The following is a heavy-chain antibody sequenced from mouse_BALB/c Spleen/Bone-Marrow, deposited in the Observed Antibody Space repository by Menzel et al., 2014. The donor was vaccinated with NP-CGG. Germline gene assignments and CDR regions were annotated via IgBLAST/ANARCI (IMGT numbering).Heavy chain of an antibody. CDR2: ILPGSGST. Sequence: VKLQESGAELMKPGASVKISCKATGYTFSSYWIEWVKQRPGHGLEWIGEILPGSGSTKYNEKFKGKATFTADTSSNTAYMQLSSLTSEDSAVYYCARKEGYDGYPDYWGQGTTLTVSS. CDR3: ARKEGYDGYPDY. J-gene: IGHJ2*01. CDR1: GYTFSSYW. D-gene: IGHD2-3*01. V-gene: IGHV1-9*01.